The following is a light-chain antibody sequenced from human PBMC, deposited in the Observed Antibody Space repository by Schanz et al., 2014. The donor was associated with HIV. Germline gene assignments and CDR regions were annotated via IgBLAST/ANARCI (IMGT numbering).Light chain of an antibody. J-gene: IGKJ2*01. Sequence: DIQMTQSPSSVSASVGDRVTITCRASQGISSWLAWYQQKPGKAPKLLIYKASSLESGVPSRFSGSGSGTEFTLTISSLQPDDFATYYCHQYNSYPYTFGQGTKLEIK. CDR3: HQYNSYPYT. CDR2: KAS. V-gene: IGKV1-5*03. CDR1: QGISSW.